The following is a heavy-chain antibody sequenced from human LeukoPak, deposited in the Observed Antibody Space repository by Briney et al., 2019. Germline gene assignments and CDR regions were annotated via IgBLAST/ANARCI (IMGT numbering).Heavy chain of an antibody. D-gene: IGHD6-19*01. J-gene: IGHJ2*01. CDR3: ARDRRYSSGQGWYFDL. CDR2: IYYSGST. V-gene: IGHV4-59*01. CDR1: GGSISSYY. Sequence: SETLSLTCTVSGGSISSYYWSWIRQPPGKGLEWIGYIYYSGSTNYNPSLKSRVTISVDTSKNKFYLKLSSVTAADTAVYYCARDRRYSSGQGWYFDLWGRGTLVTVSS.